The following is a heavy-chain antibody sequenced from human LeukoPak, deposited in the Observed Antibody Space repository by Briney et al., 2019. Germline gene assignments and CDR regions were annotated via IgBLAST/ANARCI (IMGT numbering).Heavy chain of an antibody. CDR3: ARDRGYCTGGSCYRYFET. Sequence: PGGSLRLSCAASGFSFSSYSISWVRQAPGKGLEWVSNISHTGDTQYYADSVKGRLTISRDNAKNSGYLQMNTLRAEDTAVYYCARDRGYCTGGSCYRYFETWGQGTLVTVSS. CDR2: ISHTGDTQ. V-gene: IGHV3-48*01. D-gene: IGHD2-15*01. J-gene: IGHJ4*02. CDR1: GFSFSSYS.